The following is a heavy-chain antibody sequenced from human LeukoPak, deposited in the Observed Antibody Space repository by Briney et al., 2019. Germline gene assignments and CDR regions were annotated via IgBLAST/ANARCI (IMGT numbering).Heavy chain of an antibody. J-gene: IGHJ4*02. V-gene: IGHV3-48*01. D-gene: IGHD3-10*01. CDR1: GFTFNTYT. Sequence: PGGSLRLSCAASGFTFNTYTMNWVRQAPGKGLEWVSYISGSSGIIDYADSVRGRFTISRDNAKNSLYLQMNSLRAEDTAVYYCAKGHYYGSGSLDYWGQGTLVTVSS. CDR2: ISGSSGII. CDR3: AKGHYYGSGSLDY.